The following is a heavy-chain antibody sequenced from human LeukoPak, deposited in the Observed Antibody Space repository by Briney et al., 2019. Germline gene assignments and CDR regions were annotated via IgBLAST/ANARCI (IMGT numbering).Heavy chain of an antibody. CDR2: IKEDGSEK. Sequence: GGSLRLSCAASGFTFSSCWMNWVRQAPGKGLEWVASIKEDGSEKYYVDSVKGRFTISRDNAKNSLYLQMNSLRVEDTAVYYCVRDRHYIENREVRFPYWGQGALVTVSS. J-gene: IGHJ4*02. CDR1: GFTFSSCW. V-gene: IGHV3-7*01. D-gene: IGHD3-10*01. CDR3: VRDRHYIENREVRFPY.